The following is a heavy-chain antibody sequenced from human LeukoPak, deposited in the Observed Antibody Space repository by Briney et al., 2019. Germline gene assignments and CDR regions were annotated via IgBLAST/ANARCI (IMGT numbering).Heavy chain of an antibody. CDR2: INSDGSST. CDR1: GFTFGSYW. V-gene: IGHV3-74*01. D-gene: IGHD6-13*01. CDR3: ARTPAAGYYYYGMDV. J-gene: IGHJ6*02. Sequence: PGGSLRLSCAASGFTFGSYWMHWVRQAPGKGLVWVSRINSDGSSTSYADSVKGRFTISRDNAKNTLYLQMNSLRAEDTAVYYCARTPAAGYYYYGMDVWGQGTTVTVSS.